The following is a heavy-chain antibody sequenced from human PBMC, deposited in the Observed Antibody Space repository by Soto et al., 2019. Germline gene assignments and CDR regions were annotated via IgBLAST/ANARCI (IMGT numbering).Heavy chain of an antibody. D-gene: IGHD5-12*01. CDR1: GGTFSNYP. Sequence: QVQLVQSGAEVKKPGSSVKVSCKASGGTFSNYPLSWVRQAPGPGLEWMGGIIPIFGTVNYAQKFQGRVTITADESTSTAYMELSSLRSEDTAVYYCARGNHRWLQLWYFDRWGRGTLVTVYS. CDR2: IIPIFGTV. V-gene: IGHV1-69*12. J-gene: IGHJ2*01. CDR3: ARGNHRWLQLWYFDR.